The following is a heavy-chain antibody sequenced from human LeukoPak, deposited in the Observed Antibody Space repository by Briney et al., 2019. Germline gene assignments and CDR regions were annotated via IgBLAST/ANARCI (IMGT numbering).Heavy chain of an antibody. CDR1: GGSISSYY. CDR3: ARGVVAARFWFDP. J-gene: IGHJ5*02. D-gene: IGHD2-15*01. Sequence: SETLSLTCTVSGGSISSYYWSCIRQPPGKGLEWIGYIYYSGSTNYNPSLKSRVTISVDTSKNQFSLKLSSVTAADTAVYYCARGVVAARFWFDPWGQGTLVTVSS. V-gene: IGHV4-59*01. CDR2: IYYSGST.